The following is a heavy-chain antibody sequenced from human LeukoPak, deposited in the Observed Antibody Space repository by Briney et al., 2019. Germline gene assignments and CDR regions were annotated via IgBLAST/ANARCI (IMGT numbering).Heavy chain of an antibody. J-gene: IGHJ4*02. V-gene: IGHV3-64D*09. CDR3: VKGITMIAKLPLDY. CDR1: GFTFSSYA. D-gene: IGHD3-22*01. CDR2: ISSNGGRT. Sequence: GGSLRLSCSASGFTFSSYAMHWVRQAPGKGLEYVPGISSNGGRTDYADSVRGRFTISRDNSKNTLYLQMSSLRAEDTAVYYCVKGITMIAKLPLDYWGQGTLVTVSS.